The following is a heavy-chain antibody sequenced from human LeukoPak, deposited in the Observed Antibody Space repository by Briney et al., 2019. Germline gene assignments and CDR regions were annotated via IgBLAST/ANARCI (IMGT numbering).Heavy chain of an antibody. V-gene: IGHV3-11*01. CDR3: ARDIIRPGPLLYYDH. Sequence: PGESLRLSCAASGFTFSDYYMAWIRQAPGKGPEFISYIGSSGSPIYNADSVAGRLTISRDNTKNSLFLQMSSLRVEDTAVYYCARDIIRPGPLLYYDHWGQGTLVTVSS. J-gene: IGHJ4*02. CDR2: IGSSGSPI. CDR1: GFTFSDYY. D-gene: IGHD3-16*01.